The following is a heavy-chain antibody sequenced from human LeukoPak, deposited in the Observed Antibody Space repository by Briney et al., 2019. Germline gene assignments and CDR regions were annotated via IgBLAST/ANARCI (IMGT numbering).Heavy chain of an antibody. D-gene: IGHD6-13*01. V-gene: IGHV1-69*04. J-gene: IGHJ4*02. CDR1: GGTFSSYA. CDR2: IIPIFGIA. CDR3: ARGGEQQLVLFDY. Sequence: SVKVSCKASGGTFSSYAISWVRQAPGQGLEWMGRIIPIFGIANYAQKFQGRVTITADKSTSTAYMELSSLRSEGTAVYYCARGGEQQLVLFDYWGQGTLVTVSS.